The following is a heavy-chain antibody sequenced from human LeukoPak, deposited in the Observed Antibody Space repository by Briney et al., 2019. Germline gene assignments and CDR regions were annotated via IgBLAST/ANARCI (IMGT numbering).Heavy chain of an antibody. CDR3: ASGYSSGWYRDY. J-gene: IGHJ4*02. D-gene: IGHD6-19*01. V-gene: IGHV5-51*01. CDR1: GYSFTSYW. Sequence: GESLKISCKGSGYSFTSYWSGWVRQMPGKSREGMGIIYPGDHDTRYSPSFQGQVTISAAKSISTAYLQWSSLKASDTAMYYCASGYSSGWYRDYWGQGTLVTVSS. CDR2: IYPGDHDT.